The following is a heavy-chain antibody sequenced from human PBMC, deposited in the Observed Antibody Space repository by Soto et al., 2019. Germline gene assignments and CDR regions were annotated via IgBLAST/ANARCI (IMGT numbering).Heavy chain of an antibody. J-gene: IGHJ6*02. V-gene: IGHV1-69*13. CDR3: ARDHAHGTTRYYYYGMDV. D-gene: IGHD1-7*01. Sequence: SVKVSCKASGYTFTSYGISWVRQAPGQGLEWMGGIIPIFGTANYAQKFQGRVTITADESTSTAYMELSSLRSEDTAVYYCARDHAHGTTRYYYYGMDVWGQGTTVTASS. CDR2: IIPIFGTA. CDR1: GYTFTSYG.